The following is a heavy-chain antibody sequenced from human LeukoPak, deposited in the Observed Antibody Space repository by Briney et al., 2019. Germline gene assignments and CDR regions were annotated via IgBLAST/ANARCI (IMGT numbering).Heavy chain of an antibody. J-gene: IGHJ4*02. CDR3: ARIPIQLWTPFDY. V-gene: IGHV3-43*02. CDR2: ISGGGWSI. CDR1: GFTFDDYA. Sequence: PGGSLTLSCAASGFTFDDYAMHWVRQAPGKGLEWVSLISGGGWSIYYADSVKGRFTISRDNSKNSLYLQMNSLRTEDTALYYCARIPIQLWTPFDYWGQGTLVTVSS. D-gene: IGHD5-18*01.